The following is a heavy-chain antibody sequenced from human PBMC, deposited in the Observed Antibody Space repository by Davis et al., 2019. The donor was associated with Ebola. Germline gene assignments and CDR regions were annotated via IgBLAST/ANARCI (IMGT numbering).Heavy chain of an antibody. J-gene: IGHJ5*02. CDR3: ARGTRQLWGWFDP. V-gene: IGHV4-39*07. D-gene: IGHD3-16*01. CDR2: IYYSGTT. Sequence: MPSETLSLTCTVSGGSVSSTSYYWGWIRQPPGKGLEWMGSIYYSGTTYDNPSLKSRVTVSVDRSKNQFSLKLSSVTAADTAVYYCARGTRQLWGWFDPWGQGTLVTVSS. CDR1: GGSVSSTSYY.